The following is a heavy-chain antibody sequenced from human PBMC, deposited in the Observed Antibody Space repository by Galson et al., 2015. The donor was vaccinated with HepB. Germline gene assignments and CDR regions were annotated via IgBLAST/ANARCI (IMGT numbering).Heavy chain of an antibody. CDR2: TYYRSKWYN. Sequence: CAISGDSVSSHSAAWNWIRQSPSRGLEWLGRTYYRSKWYNDYAVSVKSRITINPDTSKNQFSLQLNSVTPEDTAVYYCARVVGALNANLGFDYWGQGTLVTVSS. V-gene: IGHV6-1*01. D-gene: IGHD1-26*01. CDR1: GDSVSSHSAA. J-gene: IGHJ4*02. CDR3: ARVVGALNANLGFDY.